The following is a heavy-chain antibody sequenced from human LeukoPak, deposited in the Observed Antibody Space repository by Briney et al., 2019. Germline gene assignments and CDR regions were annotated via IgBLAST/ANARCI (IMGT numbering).Heavy chain of an antibody. J-gene: IGHJ4*02. V-gene: IGHV1-69*04. CDR2: IIPIFGIA. CDR1: GGTFSSYA. Sequence: ASVKVSCKASGGTFSSYAISWVRQAPGQGLEWMGRIIPIFGIANYAQKFQGRVTITADKSTSTAYMELSSLRAEDTAVYYCAKSVHILTGYTYWGQGTLVTVSS. D-gene: IGHD3-9*01. CDR3: AKSVHILTGYTY.